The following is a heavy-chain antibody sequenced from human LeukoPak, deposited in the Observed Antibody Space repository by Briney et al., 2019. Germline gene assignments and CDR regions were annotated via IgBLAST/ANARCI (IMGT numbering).Heavy chain of an antibody. J-gene: IGHJ4*02. CDR2: IYPSDSDT. CDR1: GYSFTSYW. D-gene: IGHD3-10*01. Sequence: GESLKISCKGSGYSFTSYWIGWVRQMPGKLLERMGIIYPSDSDTRYSPSFQGQVTISADKSISTAYLQWRSLKASDSAMYYCARQRRLVRGATIDYWGQGTLVTVSS. CDR3: ARQRRLVRGATIDY. V-gene: IGHV5-51*01.